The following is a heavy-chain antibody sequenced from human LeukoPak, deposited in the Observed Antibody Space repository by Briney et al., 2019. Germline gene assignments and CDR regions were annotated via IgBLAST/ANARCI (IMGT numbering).Heavy chain of an antibody. Sequence: PSETPVLTCAVSGGSISSSNWWSWVRQPPGKGLEWIGEINHSGSTNYNPSLKSRVTISVDKSKNQVSLKLSSVTAADTAVYFCTRDPSAVDRSAYWGQGTLVTVSS. D-gene: IGHD3-22*01. CDR3: TRDPSAVDRSAY. CDR1: GGSISSSNW. V-gene: IGHV4-4*02. CDR2: INHSGST. J-gene: IGHJ4*02.